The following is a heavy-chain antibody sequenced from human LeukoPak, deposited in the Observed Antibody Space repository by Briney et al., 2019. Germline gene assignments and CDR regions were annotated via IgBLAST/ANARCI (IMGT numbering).Heavy chain of an antibody. J-gene: IGHJ4*02. Sequence: PSETLSLTCTVSGVSISSTSYCWGWIRQPPGKGLEWIGSIYYSGRTYYNPSPKSRLTISVDTPKNQFSLKLSSVTAADTAVYYCASPTPGYSSSWYYFDYWGQGTLVTVSS. D-gene: IGHD6-13*01. CDR3: ASPTPGYSSSWYYFDY. CDR2: IYYSGRT. CDR1: GVSISSTSYC. V-gene: IGHV4-39*01.